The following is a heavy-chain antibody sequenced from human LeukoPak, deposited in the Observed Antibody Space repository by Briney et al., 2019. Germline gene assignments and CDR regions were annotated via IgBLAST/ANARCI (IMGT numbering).Heavy chain of an antibody. D-gene: IGHD6-19*01. J-gene: IGHJ6*02. V-gene: IGHV4-39*07. CDR1: RGSISSRTYY. CDR2: IYYSGST. CDR3: ARDSYIAVAGTNYYYGMDV. Sequence: PSETLSLTCTVSRGSISSRTYYWGWVRQPPGKGLEWIGSIYYSGSTNYNPSLKSRVTISVDTSKNQFSLKLSSVTAADTAVYYCARDSYIAVAGTNYYYGMDVWGQGTTVTVSS.